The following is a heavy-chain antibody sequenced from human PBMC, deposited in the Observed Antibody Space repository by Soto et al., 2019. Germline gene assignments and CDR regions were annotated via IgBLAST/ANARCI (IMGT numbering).Heavy chain of an antibody. V-gene: IGHV3-30*18. CDR1: GFTFSSYG. D-gene: IGHD3-16*01. Sequence: GGSLRLSCAASGFTFSSYGMHWVRQAPGKGLEWVAVISYDGNNKYYADSVKGRFTISRDNSKNTLYLQMNSLRAEDTAVYYCAKDPGDEGLYYYYYYMDVWGKGTTVTVSS. CDR3: AKDPGDEGLYYYYYYMDV. J-gene: IGHJ6*03. CDR2: ISYDGNNK.